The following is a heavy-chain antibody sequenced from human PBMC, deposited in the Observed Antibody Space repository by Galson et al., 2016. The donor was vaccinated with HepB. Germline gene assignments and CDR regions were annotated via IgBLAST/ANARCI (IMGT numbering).Heavy chain of an antibody. V-gene: IGHV1-18*01. Sequence: SVKVSCKASGYTFNNYGVNWVRQAPGQGLEWMGWISTYSGDTYYAQNLQGRGTMTTDTSTSTAYMELRSLRSDDTAMYYCARKQGVGYAMDVWGQGTTVTVSS. CDR1: GYTFNNYG. D-gene: IGHD1-26*01. CDR3: ARKQGVGYAMDV. CDR2: ISTYSGDT. J-gene: IGHJ6*02.